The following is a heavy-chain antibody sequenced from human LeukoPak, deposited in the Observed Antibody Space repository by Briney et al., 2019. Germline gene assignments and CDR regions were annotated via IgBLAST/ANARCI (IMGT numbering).Heavy chain of an antibody. CDR2: INAYNGNT. CDR3: ARGFRLGCGELLSTFDY. V-gene: IGHV1-18*01. Sequence: ASVKVSCMPSVYTFTIYGISWVRPAPGQGLEWVGWINAYNGNTNYAQKPQGTVTMTTDTFTSTAYIELRSVRSDDTAVYYCARGFRLGCGELLSTFDYWGQATLVAVPS. J-gene: IGHJ4*02. D-gene: IGHD3-10*01. CDR1: VYTFTIYG.